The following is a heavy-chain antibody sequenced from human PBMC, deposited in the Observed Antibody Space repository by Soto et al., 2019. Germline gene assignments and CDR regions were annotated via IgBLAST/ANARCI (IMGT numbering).Heavy chain of an antibody. D-gene: IGHD1-26*01. J-gene: IGHJ6*02. V-gene: IGHV1-46*01. CDR3: AREAIVAGATTGMAV. CDR1: GEGLRTFF. Sequence: GVSLKGDGKRAGEGLRTFFRRFGRQAPRQCLEWIGVINPGYPAGRSTTYAQKFEGRVTMTTDTSTSTVYMELSRLRSDDTAVYYCAREAIVAGATTGMAVWGQGTTVTVSS. CDR2: INPGYPAGRST.